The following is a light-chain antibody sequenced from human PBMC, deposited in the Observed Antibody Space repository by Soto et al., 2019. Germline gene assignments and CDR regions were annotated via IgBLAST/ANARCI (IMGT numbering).Light chain of an antibody. CDR2: GAS. CDR3: QHYNDWPPTWT. J-gene: IGKJ1*01. Sequence: EIVMTQSPATLSVSPGERATLYFSASQSISNRLAWYQQKPGQAPRVLIYGASTRATGIPARFSGSGSGTEFTLTISSLQSEDFAVYFCQHYNDWPPTWTFGQGTKVDIK. V-gene: IGKV3-15*01. CDR1: QSISNR.